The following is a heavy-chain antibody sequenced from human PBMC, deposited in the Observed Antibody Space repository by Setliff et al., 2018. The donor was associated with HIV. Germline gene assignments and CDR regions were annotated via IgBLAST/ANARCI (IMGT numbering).Heavy chain of an antibody. Sequence: GSLRFSCAASGFTFSSYAMSWVRQAPGKGLDWVSAISGSAGSTYYADSVKGRFTISRDNSKKMLYLQMNSLRAEDTAVYYCAKCGGTCWHNFFGPWGQGTLVTVSS. CDR1: GFTFSSYA. J-gene: IGHJ5*02. D-gene: IGHD2-15*01. CDR2: ISGSAGST. V-gene: IGHV3-23*01. CDR3: AKCGGTCWHNFFGP.